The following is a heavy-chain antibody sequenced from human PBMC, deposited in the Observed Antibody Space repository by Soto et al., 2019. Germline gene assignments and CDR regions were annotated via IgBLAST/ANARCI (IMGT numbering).Heavy chain of an antibody. V-gene: IGHV3-30*09. Sequence: QVQLVESGGVVVQPGRSLRLSCAVSGFTFSNYAIHWVRQAPGKGLEWVAVISYDGSNKYYADYVKGRFAISRDNSKSTLFLQMNSLRPEDTAMYYCARGGVGDFVIDYWGQGSLVTVSS. CDR1: GFTFSNYA. CDR2: ISYDGSNK. J-gene: IGHJ4*02. D-gene: IGHD2-21*02. CDR3: ARGGVGDFVIDY.